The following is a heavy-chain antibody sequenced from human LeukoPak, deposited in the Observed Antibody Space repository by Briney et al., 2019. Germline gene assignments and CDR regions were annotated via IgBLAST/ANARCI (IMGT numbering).Heavy chain of an antibody. CDR3: ARDAGSGYFDH. J-gene: IGHJ4*02. CDR1: GFTVSSNY. V-gene: IGHV3-66*01. Sequence: GGSLSLSCAASGFTVSSNYMHWVRQAPGKGLEWVSVIYTVGTTYYADSVKGRFTISRDSSKNTLYLQMNSLRDEDTAVYYCARDAGSGYFDHWGQGTLVTVSS. CDR2: IYTVGTT. D-gene: IGHD6-19*01.